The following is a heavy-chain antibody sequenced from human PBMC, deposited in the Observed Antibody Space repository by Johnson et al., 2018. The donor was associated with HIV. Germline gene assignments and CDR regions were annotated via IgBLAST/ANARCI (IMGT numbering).Heavy chain of an antibody. CDR1: GFTFSSYG. J-gene: IGHJ3*02. CDR3: AKEGLGAGRHAFDI. CDR2: IWYDVSKK. V-gene: IGHV3-33*06. D-gene: IGHD6-6*01. Sequence: QVQLVESGGGVVQPGRSRRLSCAASGFTFSSYGMHWVRQAPGKGLEWVAVIWYDVSKKYYVDSVKGRFTISRDNSKHTLYLQMNSLRAEDTAVYYCAKEGLGAGRHAFDIWGQVTMVTVSS.